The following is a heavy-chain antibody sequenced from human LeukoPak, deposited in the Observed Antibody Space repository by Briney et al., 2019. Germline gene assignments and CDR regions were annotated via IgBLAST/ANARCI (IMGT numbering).Heavy chain of an antibody. V-gene: IGHV1-18*01. CDR1: GYTFTSYG. CDR2: ISAYNGNT. Sequence: ASVKVSCKASGYTFTSYGISWVRQAPGQGLEWMGWISAYNGNTNYAQKFQGRVTITADKSTSTAYMELSSLRSEDTAVYYCARTTPPAFIWGQGTMVTVSS. D-gene: IGHD4-11*01. CDR3: ARTTPPAFI. J-gene: IGHJ3*02.